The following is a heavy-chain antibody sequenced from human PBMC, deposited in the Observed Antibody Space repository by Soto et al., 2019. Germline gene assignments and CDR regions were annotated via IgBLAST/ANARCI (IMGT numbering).Heavy chain of an antibody. V-gene: IGHV1-3*01. CDR2: INAGNGNT. D-gene: IGHD3-10*01. CDR1: GYTFTSYA. Sequence: QVQLVQSGAEVKKPGASVKVSCKASGYTFTSYAMHWVRQAPGQRLEWMGWINAGNGNTKYSQKFQGRVTITRDTSASTAYMELSSLRSEDTAVYYCARNLGPPTYYLGYYYGMDVWGQGTTVTVSS. CDR3: ARNLGPPTYYLGYYYGMDV. J-gene: IGHJ6*02.